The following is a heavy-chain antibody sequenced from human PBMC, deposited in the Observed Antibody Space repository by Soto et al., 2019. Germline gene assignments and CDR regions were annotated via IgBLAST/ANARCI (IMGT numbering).Heavy chain of an antibody. Sequence: EVQLLESGGGLVQPGGSLRLSCAASGFTFSSYAMSWVRQAPGKGLEWVSAISGSGSSTYYADSVKGRFTISRDNSKNTLYLQMNSLRAEDTAVYYCAKDRPPIAVADTELDQWGQGTLVTVSS. V-gene: IGHV3-23*01. J-gene: IGHJ4*02. CDR2: ISGSGSST. CDR3: AKDRPPIAVADTELDQ. CDR1: GFTFSSYA. D-gene: IGHD6-19*01.